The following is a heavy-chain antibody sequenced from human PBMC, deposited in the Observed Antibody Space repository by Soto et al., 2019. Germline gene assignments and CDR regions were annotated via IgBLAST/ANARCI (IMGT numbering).Heavy chain of an antibody. Sequence: LRLSCAASGFTFSSYAMSWVRQAPGKGLEWVSAISGSGGSTYYADSVKGRFTISRDNSKNTLYLQMNSLRAEDTAVYYCAKDGNPIPYLTGYYRLGWFDPWGQGTLVTVSS. CDR2: ISGSGGST. CDR1: GFTFSSYA. D-gene: IGHD3-9*01. V-gene: IGHV3-23*01. J-gene: IGHJ5*02. CDR3: AKDGNPIPYLTGYYRLGWFDP.